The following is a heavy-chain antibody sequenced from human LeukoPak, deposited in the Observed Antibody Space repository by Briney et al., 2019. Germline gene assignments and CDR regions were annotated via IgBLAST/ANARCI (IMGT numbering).Heavy chain of an antibody. CDR3: ARDHTTYYYGSGSYGY. D-gene: IGHD3-10*01. V-gene: IGHV3-66*01. CDR1: GFTVSSNY. CDR2: IYSGGST. J-gene: IGHJ4*02. Sequence: GGSLRFSCAASGFTVSSNYMSWVRQAPGKGLEWVSVIYSGGSTYYADSVKGRFTISRDSSKNTLYLQMNSLRAEDTAVYYCARDHTTYYYGSGSYGYWGQGTLVTVSS.